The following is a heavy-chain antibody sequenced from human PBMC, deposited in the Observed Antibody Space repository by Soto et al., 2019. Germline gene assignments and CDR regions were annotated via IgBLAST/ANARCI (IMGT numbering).Heavy chain of an antibody. Sequence: SVKVSCKASGGTFSSYAIIWVRQAPGQGLEWMGGIIPIFGTANYAQKFQGRVTITADESTSTAYMELSSLRSEDTAVYYCARGEKGGVFPQAYGMDVWGQGTTVTVSS. CDR3: ARGEKGGVFPQAYGMDV. CDR1: GGTFSSYA. V-gene: IGHV1-69*13. CDR2: IIPIFGTA. D-gene: IGHD1-26*01. J-gene: IGHJ6*02.